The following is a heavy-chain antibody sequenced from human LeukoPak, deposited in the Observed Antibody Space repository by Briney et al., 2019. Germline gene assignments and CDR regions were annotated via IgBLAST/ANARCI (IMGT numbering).Heavy chain of an antibody. J-gene: IGHJ6*02. CDR3: ARGYDFWRGNADYGMDV. Sequence: GGSLRLSCAASGFTFSSYGMHWVRQAPGKGLEWVAVIWYDGSNKYYADSVKGRFTISRDNSKNTLYLQMNSLRAEDTAVYYCARGYDFWRGNADYGMDVWGQGTTVTVSS. V-gene: IGHV3-33*01. CDR1: GFTFSSYG. CDR2: IWYDGSNK. D-gene: IGHD3-3*01.